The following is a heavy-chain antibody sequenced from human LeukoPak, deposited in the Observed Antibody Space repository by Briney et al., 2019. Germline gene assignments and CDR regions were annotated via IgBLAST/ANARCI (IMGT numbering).Heavy chain of an antibody. Sequence: PSETLSLTCAVYGGSFSGYYWSWIRQPPGKGLEWIGEINHSGSTNYNPSLKSRVTISVDTSKNQFSLKVSSVTAADTAVYYCARGRKFGNYYYYGMDVWGQGTTVTVSS. J-gene: IGHJ6*02. CDR1: GGSFSGYY. CDR3: ARGRKFGNYYYYGMDV. CDR2: INHSGST. D-gene: IGHD3-10*01. V-gene: IGHV4-34*01.